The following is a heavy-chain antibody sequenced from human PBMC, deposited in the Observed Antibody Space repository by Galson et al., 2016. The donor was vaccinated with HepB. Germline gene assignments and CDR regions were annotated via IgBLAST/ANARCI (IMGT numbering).Heavy chain of an antibody. CDR1: RFTFSNNG. J-gene: IGHJ4*02. V-gene: IGHV3-30*18. CDR2: ISYDGSNK. D-gene: IGHD3-3*01. CDR3: AKDLWGGLVSDY. Sequence: SLRLSCAASRFTFSNNGMHWVRQAPGKGLEWVAVISYDGSNKYYADSVKGRFTISRDNSNNTLYLQMNSLRAEDTAVYYCAKDLWGGLVSDYWGQGTLVTVSS.